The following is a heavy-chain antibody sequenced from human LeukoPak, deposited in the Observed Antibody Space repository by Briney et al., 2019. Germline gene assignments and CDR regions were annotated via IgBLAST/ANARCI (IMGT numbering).Heavy chain of an antibody. CDR1: GFTFSNYG. Sequence: GGSLRLSCAASGFTFSNYGMSWVRQAPGKGLDWVSSISGSGGSIHYADSVKGRFTISRDNSKNTLCLQMNSLRAEDTAVYYCAKEIWPTVTTPGHTHFDYWGQGTLVTVSS. V-gene: IGHV3-23*01. J-gene: IGHJ4*02. D-gene: IGHD4-17*01. CDR2: ISGSGGSI. CDR3: AKEIWPTVTTPGHTHFDY.